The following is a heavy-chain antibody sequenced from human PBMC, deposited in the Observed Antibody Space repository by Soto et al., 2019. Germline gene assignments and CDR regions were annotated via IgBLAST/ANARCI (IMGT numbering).Heavy chain of an antibody. J-gene: IGHJ5*02. CDR1: GFTVSRNY. V-gene: IGHV3-66*01. D-gene: IGHD6-6*01. Sequence: EVQLVESGGGLVQPGGSLRLSCAVSGFTVSRNYMSWVRQAPGKGLEWVSVIYTNDNRYYADSVKGRVTISRDNSKNTLYLQMNSLRVEDTAVYYCARGRPREGFGPWGQGTLVTVSS. CDR2: IYTNDNR. CDR3: ARGRPREGFGP.